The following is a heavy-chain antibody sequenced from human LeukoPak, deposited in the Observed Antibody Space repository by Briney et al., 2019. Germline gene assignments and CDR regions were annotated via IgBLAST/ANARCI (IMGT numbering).Heavy chain of an antibody. D-gene: IGHD1-1*01. CDR2: ISGSDDRK. CDR1: GFTFSSYA. J-gene: IGHJ4*02. V-gene: IGHV3-23*01. CDR3: AKHTRGWYSQFDY. Sequence: GGSLRLSCAASGFTFSSYAMSWVRQAPGKGLEWVSAISGSDDRKYYADSVKGRFTISRDNSKRTLHLQMNSLRAEDTAVYYCAKHTRGWYSQFDYWGQGTLVTVSS.